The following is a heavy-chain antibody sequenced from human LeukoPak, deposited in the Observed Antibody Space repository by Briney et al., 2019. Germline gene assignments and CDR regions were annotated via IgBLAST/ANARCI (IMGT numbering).Heavy chain of an antibody. D-gene: IGHD1-14*01. CDR3: ARGVEPLAANTLAY. Sequence: SETLSLTCTVSGGSISSYYLSWIRQPAGKGLEWIGRIYTSGSTNYNPSLKSRVTISVDKSKNQFSLKLSSVTAADTAVYYCARGVEPLAANTLAYWGQGTLVTVSS. J-gene: IGHJ4*02. V-gene: IGHV4-4*07. CDR2: IYTSGST. CDR1: GGSISSYY.